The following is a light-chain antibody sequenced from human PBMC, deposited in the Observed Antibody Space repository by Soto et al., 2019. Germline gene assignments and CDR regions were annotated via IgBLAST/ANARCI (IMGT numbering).Light chain of an antibody. CDR1: QSVTSNY. V-gene: IGKV3-20*01. CDR2: GAS. CDR3: QQYGSSPWT. Sequence: EVVLTQSPGTLSLSPGDRVTLSCGASQSVTSNYIAWYQQKPGQAPRLLIYGASSRATGIPDRFTGSGSGTDFTLTITRLEPEDFTVYHCQQYGSSPWTFGQGTKVEIK. J-gene: IGKJ1*01.